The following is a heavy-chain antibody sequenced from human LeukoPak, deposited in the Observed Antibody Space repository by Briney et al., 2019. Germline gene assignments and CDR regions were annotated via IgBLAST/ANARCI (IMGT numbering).Heavy chain of an antibody. Sequence: GGSLRLSCAGSGFTFSTSVMSWARQAPGKGLEWVSGISTSGGHTDYTDSVRGRFTISRDNSKNTLYLQMNSLRADDTAVYYCAKVQGYDSSGNYWYGIDVWGQGTTVTVSS. V-gene: IGHV3-23*01. CDR2: ISTSGGHT. CDR1: GFTFSTSV. D-gene: IGHD3-22*01. CDR3: AKVQGYDSSGNYWYGIDV. J-gene: IGHJ6*02.